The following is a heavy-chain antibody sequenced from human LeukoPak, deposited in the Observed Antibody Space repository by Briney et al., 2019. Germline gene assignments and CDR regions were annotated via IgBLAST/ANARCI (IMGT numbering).Heavy chain of an antibody. CDR3: AKMLVPHFDY. J-gene: IGHJ4*02. Sequence: PGGSLRLSCAASGFTFSSYAMSWVRQAPGKGLEWVSAICGSGGSTYYADSVNGRFIISSDNSKTPLYLQMNMLTADETAVYYWAKMLVPHFDYWGGGTLVSVSS. V-gene: IGHV3-23*01. CDR1: GFTFSSYA. D-gene: IGHD6-6*01. CDR2: ICGSGGST.